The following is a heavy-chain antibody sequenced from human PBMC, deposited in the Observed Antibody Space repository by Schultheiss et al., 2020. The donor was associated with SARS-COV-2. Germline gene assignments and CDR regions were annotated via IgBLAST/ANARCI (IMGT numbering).Heavy chain of an antibody. CDR2: IRGTAYGGTT. CDR3: RRGYSDFFDY. Sequence: GGSLRLSCTASGFSFGDYAMTWVRQAPGKGLAWVGFIRGTAYGGTTDYAASVKGRFTISRDDSKSIAYLQMNSLKTEDTAVYYCRRGYSDFFDYWGQGTLVTVSS. J-gene: IGHJ4*02. D-gene: IGHD3-22*01. CDR1: GFSFGDYA. V-gene: IGHV3-49*04.